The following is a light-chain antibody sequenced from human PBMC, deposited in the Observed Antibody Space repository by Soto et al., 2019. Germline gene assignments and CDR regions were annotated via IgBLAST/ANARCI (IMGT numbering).Light chain of an antibody. Sequence: QSALTQPASVSGSPGQSITISCTGTSSDIGDYNYVSWYQQHPGKAPKLMIYDVINRMSGVSYRFSGSKSGNTASLTISGLQAEDEADYYFSSYTSSSTLVFGGGTKLTVL. CDR2: DVI. J-gene: IGLJ2*01. V-gene: IGLV2-14*01. CDR1: SSDIGDYNY. CDR3: SSYTSSSTLV.